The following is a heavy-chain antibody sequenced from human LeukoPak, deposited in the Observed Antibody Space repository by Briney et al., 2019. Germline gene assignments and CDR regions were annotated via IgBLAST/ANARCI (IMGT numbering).Heavy chain of an antibody. D-gene: IGHD5-24*01. Sequence: GGSLRLSCAVSGFTVSDKHMSWVRQAPGKGLEWVSTIYSGGNTFYADSVKGRFTISRDNSKNTLYFQMNSLRAEDTAVYYCATGTDAYKSGCWGQGTLVTVSS. J-gene: IGHJ4*02. CDR2: IYSGGNT. CDR3: ATGTDAYKSGC. V-gene: IGHV3-66*01. CDR1: GFTVSDKH.